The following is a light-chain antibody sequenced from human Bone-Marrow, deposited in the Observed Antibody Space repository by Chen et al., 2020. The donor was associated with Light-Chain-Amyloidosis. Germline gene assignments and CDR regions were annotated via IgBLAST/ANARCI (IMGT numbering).Light chain of an antibody. CDR3: SSYTITNTLV. CDR2: EVT. V-gene: IGLV2-14*01. CDR1: SSDVGGDNH. J-gene: IGLJ1*01. Sequence: QPPRTQPASVSGSPVQSLTTSCAGTSSDVGGDNHVSWYQQHPDKAPKLMIYEVTNRPSWVPDRFSGSKSDNTASLTISGLQTEDEADYFCSSYTITNTLVFGSGTRVTVL.